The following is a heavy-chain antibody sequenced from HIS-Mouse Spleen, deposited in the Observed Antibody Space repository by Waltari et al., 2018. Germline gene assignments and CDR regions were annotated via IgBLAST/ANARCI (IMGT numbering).Heavy chain of an antibody. V-gene: IGHV4-39*07. D-gene: IGHD6-13*01. CDR3: AREIPYSSSWYDWYFDL. Sequence: QLQLPESGPGLVKPSETLSLTCTVSGGSISTGRYYWGWIRQPPGKGLEWIGSIYYSGSTYYNPSLKSRVTISVDTSKNQFSLKLSSVTAADTAVYYCAREIPYSSSWYDWYFDLWGRGTLVTVSS. CDR2: IYYSGST. J-gene: IGHJ2*01. CDR1: GGSISTGRYY.